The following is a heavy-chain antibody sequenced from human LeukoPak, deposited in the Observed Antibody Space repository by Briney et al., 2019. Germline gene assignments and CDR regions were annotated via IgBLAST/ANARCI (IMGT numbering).Heavy chain of an antibody. J-gene: IGHJ3*01. CDR3: ARDRHCTSTSCHSDAFDV. CDR1: GGSISTYY. Sequence: SETLSLTCTVSGGSISTYYFSWIRQTAGKGLEWIGHIYTSGRTDYNPSLKSRVTMSVDTSKNQFSLKLSSVTAADTAVYYCARDRHCTSTSCHSDAFDVWGQGTLVTVSS. V-gene: IGHV4-4*07. D-gene: IGHD2-2*01. CDR2: IYTSGRT.